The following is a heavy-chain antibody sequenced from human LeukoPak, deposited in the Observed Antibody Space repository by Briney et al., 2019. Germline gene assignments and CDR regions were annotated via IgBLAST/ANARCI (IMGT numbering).Heavy chain of an antibody. CDR1: GSTFSSYS. D-gene: IGHD7-27*01. V-gene: IGHV3-21*01. J-gene: IGHJ4*02. CDR3: ARASSLVPCTNWGWSCSLPYELDY. CDR2: ISSSSSYI. Sequence: GGSLRLSCAASGSTFSSYSMNWVRQAPGKGLEWVSSISSSSSYIYYADSVKGRFTISRDNAKNSLYLQMNSLRAEDTAVYYCARASSLVPCTNWGWSCSLPYELDYWGQGTLVTVSS.